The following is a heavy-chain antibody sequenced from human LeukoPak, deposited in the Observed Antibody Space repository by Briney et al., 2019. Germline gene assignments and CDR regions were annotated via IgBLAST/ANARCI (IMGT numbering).Heavy chain of an antibody. Sequence: GGSLRLSCAASGFTFTTYGMYWVRQAPGKGLEWMAVISYDGSNKYYADSVKGRFTISRDNSKNTLYLQMNSLRAEDTAVYYCARGRLYDSSGYWYFDYWGQGTLVTASS. J-gene: IGHJ4*01. V-gene: IGHV3-30*03. CDR2: ISYDGSNK. D-gene: IGHD3-22*01. CDR1: GFTFTTYG. CDR3: ARGRLYDSSGYWYFDY.